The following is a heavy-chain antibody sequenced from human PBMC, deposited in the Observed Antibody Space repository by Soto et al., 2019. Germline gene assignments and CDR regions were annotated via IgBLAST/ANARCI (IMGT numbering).Heavy chain of an antibody. Sequence: SETLSLTCSVSGAALNSGNYYWSWIRQVPGKGLEWIGHIYVTGAVDSNPSLRDRITISQDTSERQFSLILRLVTAADTAVYYCARLRIATNNYKWFDPWGQGTLVTVSS. V-gene: IGHV4-31*03. D-gene: IGHD2-21*01. CDR3: ARLRIATNNYKWFDP. CDR2: IYVTGAV. CDR1: GAALNSGNYY. J-gene: IGHJ5*02.